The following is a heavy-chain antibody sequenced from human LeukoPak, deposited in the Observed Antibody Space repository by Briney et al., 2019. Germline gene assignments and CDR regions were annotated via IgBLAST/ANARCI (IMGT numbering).Heavy chain of an antibody. Sequence: SSETLSLTCTVSGGSISSYYWSWIRQPPGKGLEWIGYIYYSGSTNYNPSLKSRVTTSVDTSKNQFSLKLSSVTAADTAVYYCARGGYYDSSGYYGGRLDYWGQGTLVTVSS. CDR3: ARGGYYDSSGYYGGRLDY. CDR1: GGSISSYY. CDR2: IYYSGST. D-gene: IGHD3-22*01. J-gene: IGHJ4*02. V-gene: IGHV4-59*01.